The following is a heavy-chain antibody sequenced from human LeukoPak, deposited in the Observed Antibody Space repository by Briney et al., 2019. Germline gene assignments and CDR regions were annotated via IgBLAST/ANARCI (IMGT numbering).Heavy chain of an antibody. CDR1: GGTFNSYA. CDR3: ARPDKLRLGELSAFDH. Sequence: SVKVSCKASGGTFNSYAISWVRQAPGQGLEWMGGIIPMFGTANYARKFQGRVTITTDESTSTAYLELSSLRSEDTAVYYCARPDKLRLGELSAFDHWGQGTLVTVSS. D-gene: IGHD3-16*02. CDR2: IIPMFGTA. V-gene: IGHV1-69*05. J-gene: IGHJ4*02.